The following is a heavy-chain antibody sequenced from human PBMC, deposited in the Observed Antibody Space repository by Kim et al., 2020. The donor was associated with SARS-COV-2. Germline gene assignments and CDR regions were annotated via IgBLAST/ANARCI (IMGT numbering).Heavy chain of an antibody. CDR1: GYTFTTYA. D-gene: IGHD2-2*01. CDR3: ARNPAGTPLFDY. V-gene: IGHV1-3*01. J-gene: IGHJ4*02. CDR2: IFAGNGDT. Sequence: ASVKVSCKASGYTFTTYAIHWVRQAPGQSLEWMGWIFAGNGDTKYSQKFQGRVTLNRDTSESTAYMEVSSLTSEDTAVYFCARNPAGTPLFDYWGPGSLVTVSS.